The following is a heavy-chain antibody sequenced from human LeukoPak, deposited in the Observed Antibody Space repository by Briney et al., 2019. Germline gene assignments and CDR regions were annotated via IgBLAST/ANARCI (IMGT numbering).Heavy chain of an antibody. J-gene: IGHJ4*01. CDR2: MSPNSGDT. D-gene: IGHD7-27*01. CDR3: ARGPPNWGYDY. CDR1: GYTFTSYD. Sequence: ASVRVSCKASGYTFTSYDFDWVRQATGQRPEWMGWMSPNSGDTGYAQKFQDRVTMTRNTSISTAYMELSSLRSDDTAVYYCARGPPNWGYDYWGPGTLVTVSS. V-gene: IGHV1-8*01.